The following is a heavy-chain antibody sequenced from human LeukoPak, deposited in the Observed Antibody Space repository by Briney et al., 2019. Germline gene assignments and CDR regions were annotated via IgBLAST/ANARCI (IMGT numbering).Heavy chain of an antibody. J-gene: IGHJ3*02. CDR2: ISSSSSYI. CDR3: ARTGAYCGGDCRSDAFDI. D-gene: IGHD2-21*02. Sequence: PGGSLRLSCAASGFIFSSYSMNWVRQAPGKGLEWVSSISSSSSYIYYADSVKGRFTISRDNAKNSLYLQMNSLRAEDTAVYYCARTGAYCGGDCRSDAFDIWGQGTMVTVSS. CDR1: GFIFSSYS. V-gene: IGHV3-21*01.